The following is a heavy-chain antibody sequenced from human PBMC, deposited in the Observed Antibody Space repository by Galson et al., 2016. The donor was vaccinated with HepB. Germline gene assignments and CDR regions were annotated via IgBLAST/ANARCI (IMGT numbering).Heavy chain of an antibody. D-gene: IGHD2/OR15-2a*01. V-gene: IGHV3-48*01. J-gene: IGHJ4*02. CDR3: AKIGQRTPHPDY. CDR1: GFTFSSYS. CDR2: ISSGAI. Sequence: SLRLSCAASGFTFSSYSMNWVRQAPGKGLEWVSYISSGAIYYSDSVKGRFTISRDNSMNTLYLQMNSLRAEDTAVYYCAKIGQRTPHPDYWGQGTLVTVSS.